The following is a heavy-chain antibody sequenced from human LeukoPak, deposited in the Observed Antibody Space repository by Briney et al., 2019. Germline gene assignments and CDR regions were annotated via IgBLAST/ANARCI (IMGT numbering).Heavy chain of an antibody. CDR1: GFTFSSYS. Sequence: GGSLRLSCTASGFTFSSYSMNWVRQAPGKGLEWVSSISSSSSYIYYADSVKGRFTISRDSAKNSLYLQMNSLRAEDTAVYYCARKDRAARSCFDYWGQGTLVTVSS. CDR2: ISSSSSYI. D-gene: IGHD6-6*01. V-gene: IGHV3-21*01. J-gene: IGHJ4*02. CDR3: ARKDRAARSCFDY.